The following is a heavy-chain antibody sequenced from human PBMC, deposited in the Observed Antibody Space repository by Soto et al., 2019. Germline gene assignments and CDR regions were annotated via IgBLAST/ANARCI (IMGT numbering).Heavy chain of an antibody. V-gene: IGHV4-30-4*01. CDR3: ARDRGPYDFWSWSYYYYGMDV. CDR1: GGSISSGDYY. CDR2: IYYSGST. J-gene: IGHJ6*02. D-gene: IGHD3-3*01. Sequence: SETLSLTCTVSGGSISSGDYYWSWIRQPPGKGLEWIGYIYYSGSTYYNPSLKSRVTISVDTSKNQFSLKLSSVTAADTAVYYCARDRGPYDFWSWSYYYYGMDVWGQGTTVTVSS.